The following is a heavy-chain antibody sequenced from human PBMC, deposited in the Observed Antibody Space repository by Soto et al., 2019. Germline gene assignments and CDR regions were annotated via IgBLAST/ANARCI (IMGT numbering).Heavy chain of an antibody. CDR2: ISYDGSNK. CDR1: GFTFSSYA. V-gene: IGHV3-30*04. Sequence: GGSLRLSCAASGFTFSSYAMHWVRQAPGKGLEWVAVISYDGSNKYYADSVKGRFTISRDNSKNTLYLQMNSLGAEDTAVYYCARERIAAAGGYYGMDVWGQGTTVTVSS. D-gene: IGHD6-13*01. J-gene: IGHJ6*02. CDR3: ARERIAAAGGYYGMDV.